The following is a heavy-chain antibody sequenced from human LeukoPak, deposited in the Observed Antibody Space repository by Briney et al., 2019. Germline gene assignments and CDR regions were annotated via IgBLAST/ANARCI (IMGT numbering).Heavy chain of an antibody. CDR2: IYTSGRT. D-gene: IGHD1-26*01. J-gene: IGHJ4*02. CDR1: GAPITSYY. Sequence: SETLSLTCTVSGAPITSYYWSWIRQPAGKGLEWIGRIYTSGRTDYNPSLKSRVTMSVDTSKNQFSLKLSSVTAADTAVYYCARDVLMGASTTYFDYWGQGTLVTVSS. V-gene: IGHV4-4*07. CDR3: ARDVLMGASTTYFDY.